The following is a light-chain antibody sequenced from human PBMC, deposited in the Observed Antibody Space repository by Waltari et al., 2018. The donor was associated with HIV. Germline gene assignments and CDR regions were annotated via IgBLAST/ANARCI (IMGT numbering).Light chain of an antibody. CDR2: YRS. CDR3: QVWDSSSDHVV. J-gene: IGLJ2*01. V-gene: IGLV3-21*04. Sequence: SFVLTQPPSLSAAPGKTATITCGGNNIGSKSVHWYQQKPGQDPDIVIYYRSDRPSGIPGRFAGSTSGNTATLTISGVEAGDEADYYCQVWDSSSDHVVFGGGTKLTVL. CDR1: NIGSKS.